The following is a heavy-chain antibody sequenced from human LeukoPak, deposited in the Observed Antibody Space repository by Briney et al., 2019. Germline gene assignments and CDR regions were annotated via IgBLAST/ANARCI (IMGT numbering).Heavy chain of an antibody. V-gene: IGHV3-23*01. CDR2: ISGSGVST. Sequence: PGGSLRLSCAASGFTFSNCAMSWVRQAPGKGLEWVSAISGSGVSTYYADSVKGRFTISRDNSKNTLYLQMNSLRAEDTAVYYCAKDHTTVVAKTFDMWGQGTMVTVSS. CDR3: AKDHTTVVAKTFDM. CDR1: GFTFSNCA. D-gene: IGHD4-23*01. J-gene: IGHJ3*02.